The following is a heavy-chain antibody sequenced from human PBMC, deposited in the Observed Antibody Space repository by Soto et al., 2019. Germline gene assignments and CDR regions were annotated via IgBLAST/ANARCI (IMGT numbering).Heavy chain of an antibody. J-gene: IGHJ4*02. CDR1: GDSISSYY. CDR2: IYNSGST. CDR3: ARGRGFCTTTTCRGYFDY. Sequence: SVTLSLTCTVSGDSISSYYWSWVRQPPGKGLEWIGYIYNSGSTNYNPSLKSRVTISVDTSKNQFSLKLTSVTAADTAVYYCARGRGFCTTTTCRGYFDYWGQGTLVTVSS. V-gene: IGHV4-59*12. D-gene: IGHD2-2*01.